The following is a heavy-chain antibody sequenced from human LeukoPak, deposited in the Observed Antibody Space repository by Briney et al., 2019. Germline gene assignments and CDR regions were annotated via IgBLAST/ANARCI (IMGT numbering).Heavy chain of an antibody. J-gene: IGHJ4*02. CDR3: ATVFDL. CDR1: GFTVTSNW. V-gene: IGHV3-74*01. Sequence: GGSLRLSCAASGFTVTSNWIHWVRQAPGKGLVWVSRIDDAGSGTGYADSVKGRFTISRDTAKNTVYLQMNSLRVDDTAVYYCATVFDLWGQGTLVTVSS. CDR2: IDDAGSGT.